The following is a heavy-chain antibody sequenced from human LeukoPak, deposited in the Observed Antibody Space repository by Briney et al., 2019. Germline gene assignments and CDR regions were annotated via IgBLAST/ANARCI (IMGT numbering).Heavy chain of an antibody. CDR2: INHSGST. CDR3: ARGGYYDSSGYLDY. D-gene: IGHD3-22*01. V-gene: IGHV4-34*01. CDR1: GGSFSGYY. Sequence: KPSETLSLTCAVYGGSFSGYYWSWIRQPPGKGLEWIGEINHSGSTNYNPSLKSRVTISVDTSKNQFSLKLSSVTAADTAVYYCARGGYYDSSGYLDYWGQGTLVTVSS. J-gene: IGHJ4*02.